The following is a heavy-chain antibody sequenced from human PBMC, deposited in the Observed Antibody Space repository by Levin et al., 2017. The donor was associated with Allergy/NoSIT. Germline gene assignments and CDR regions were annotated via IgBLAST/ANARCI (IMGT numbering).Heavy chain of an antibody. D-gene: IGHD2-2*01. Sequence: GESLKISCKASGNSFTNYGINWVRQAPGQGLEWMGWISAFHGDTKYAQRLQGRVTMTTDTSTSTAYMELRSLRSDDTAVYYCARDSTAYCSSSSCYRRSWFDPWGQGTLVTVSS. CDR2: ISAFHGDT. V-gene: IGHV1-18*01. J-gene: IGHJ5*02. CDR1: GNSFTNYG. CDR3: ARDSTAYCSSSSCYRRSWFDP.